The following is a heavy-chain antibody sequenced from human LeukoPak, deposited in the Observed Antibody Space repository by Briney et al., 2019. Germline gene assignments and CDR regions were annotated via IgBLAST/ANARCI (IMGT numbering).Heavy chain of an antibody. CDR2: ISGNARDT. D-gene: IGHD3-16*01. CDR3: ASDRIGFGAFDV. V-gene: IGHV3-11*01. Sequence: PGGSLRLSCAASGFIFNDYYMTWIHQAPGKGLEWVSYISGNARDTYYADSVKGRFTLSRDNTKNSLYLHMNSLRAEDTAVYYCASDRIGFGAFDVWGQGTMVTVSS. CDR1: GFIFNDYY. J-gene: IGHJ3*01.